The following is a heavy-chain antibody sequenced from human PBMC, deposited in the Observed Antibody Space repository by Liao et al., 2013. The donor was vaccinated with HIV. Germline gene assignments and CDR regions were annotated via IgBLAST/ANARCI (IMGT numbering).Heavy chain of an antibody. Sequence: QVQLQQWGAGLLKPSETLSLTCAVYGGSFSGYYWSWIRQPAGKGLEWIGRIYTSGSTNYNPSLKSRVTISVDTSKNQFSLKLSSVTAADTAVYYCARELEPTAGCFDYWGQGTLVTVSS. V-gene: IGHV4-59*10. CDR1: GGSFSGYY. CDR2: IYTSGST. CDR3: ARELEPTAGCFDY. J-gene: IGHJ4*02. D-gene: IGHD1-1*01.